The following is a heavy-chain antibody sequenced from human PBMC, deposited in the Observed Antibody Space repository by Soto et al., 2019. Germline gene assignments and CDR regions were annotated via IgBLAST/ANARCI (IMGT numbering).Heavy chain of an antibody. D-gene: IGHD6-6*01. V-gene: IGHV4-31*03. CDR2: IYYSGST. CDR1: GGSISSGGYF. CDR3: AREGAAPYYYYGMDA. J-gene: IGHJ6*02. Sequence: QVQLQESGPGLVKPSQTLSLTCTVSGGSISSGGYFWSWLRQHPGKGLEWIGFIYYSGSTYYNPSHKSRVTSSVDTSKSQCSLKLSSVTAADTAVYYSAREGAAPYYYYGMDAWCQGTTVTVSS.